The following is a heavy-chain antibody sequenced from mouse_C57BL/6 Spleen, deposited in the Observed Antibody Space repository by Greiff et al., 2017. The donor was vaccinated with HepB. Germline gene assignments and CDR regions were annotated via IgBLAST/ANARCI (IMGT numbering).Heavy chain of an antibody. J-gene: IGHJ2*01. CDR1: GYTFTSYW. CDR2: IHPNSGST. V-gene: IGHV1-64*01. D-gene: IGHD2-4*01. Sequence: QVQLQQPGAELVKPGASVKLSCKASGYTFTSYWMHWVKQRPGQGLEWIGMIHPNSGSTNYNEKFKSKATLTVDKSSSTAYMQLSSLTSDDSAVYYCARREYDYDEDFDYWGQGTTLTVSS. CDR3: ARREYDYDEDFDY.